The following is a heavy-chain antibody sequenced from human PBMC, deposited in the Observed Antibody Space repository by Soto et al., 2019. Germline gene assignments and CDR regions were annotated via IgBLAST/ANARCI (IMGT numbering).Heavy chain of an antibody. V-gene: IGHV1-2*02. CDR3: ARDGYYDYVWGSYRIGGLDY. D-gene: IGHD3-16*02. CDR1: GYTFTGYY. CDR2: INPNSGGT. Sequence: QVQLVQSGAEVKKPGASVKVSCKASGYTFTGYYMHWVRQAPGQGLEWMGWINPNSGGTNYAQKFQGRVTMTRDTSISTAYMELSRLRSADTAVYYCARDGYYDYVWGSYRIGGLDYWGQGTLVTVSS. J-gene: IGHJ4*02.